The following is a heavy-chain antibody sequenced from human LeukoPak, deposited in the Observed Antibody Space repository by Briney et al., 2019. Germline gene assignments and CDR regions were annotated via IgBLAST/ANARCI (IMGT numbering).Heavy chain of an antibody. CDR1: GGSFSGYY. Sequence: PSETLSLTCAVYGGSFSGYYWSWIRQPPGKGLEWIGEINHSGSTNYNPSLKSRVTISVDTSKNQFSLKLSSVTAADTAVYYCARGATMAPHYWGQGTLVTVSS. J-gene: IGHJ4*02. CDR3: ARGATMAPHY. CDR2: INHSGST. V-gene: IGHV4-34*01. D-gene: IGHD5-12*01.